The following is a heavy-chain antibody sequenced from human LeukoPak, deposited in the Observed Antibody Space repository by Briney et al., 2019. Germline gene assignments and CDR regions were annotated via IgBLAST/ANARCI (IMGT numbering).Heavy chain of an antibody. CDR2: INPSGGST. D-gene: IGHD3-22*01. Sequence: ASVNVSCKASGYTFTGYYMHWVRQAPGQGLEWMGIINPSGGSTSYAQKFQGRVTMTRDTSTSTVYMELSSLRSEDTAVYYCARDRGYYDSSPTPNWFDPWGQGTLVTVSS. J-gene: IGHJ5*02. CDR3: ARDRGYYDSSPTPNWFDP. CDR1: GYTFTGYY. V-gene: IGHV1-46*01.